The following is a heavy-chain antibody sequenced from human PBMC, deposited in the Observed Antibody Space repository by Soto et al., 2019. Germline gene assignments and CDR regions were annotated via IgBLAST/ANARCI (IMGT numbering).Heavy chain of an antibody. D-gene: IGHD2-15*01. V-gene: IGHV3-7*01. CDR3: ARDRAYCSGGACYSVLDY. J-gene: IGHJ4*02. CDR2: IKQDGSEK. Sequence: GGSLRLSCAASGFTFSTYWMNWVRQAPGKGLEWVANIKQDGSEKYYVDSVKGRFTISRDNAKTSLYLQMNSLGAGDTAVYYCARDRAYCSGGACYSVLDYWGQGTLVTVSS. CDR1: GFTFSTYW.